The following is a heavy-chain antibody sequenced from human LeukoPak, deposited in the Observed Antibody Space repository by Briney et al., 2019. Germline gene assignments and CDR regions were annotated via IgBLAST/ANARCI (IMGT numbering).Heavy chain of an antibody. J-gene: IGHJ6*04. D-gene: IGHD2-15*01. Sequence: SVKVSCKASGGTFSSYAISWVRQAPGQGLEWMGGIIPIFGTANYAQKFQGRVTITADESTSTAYMELSSLRSEDTAVYYCARVKGAYCSGGSCYSLDVWGEGTTVTISS. CDR3: ARVKGAYCSGGSCYSLDV. CDR1: GGTFSSYA. CDR2: IIPIFGTA. V-gene: IGHV1-69*13.